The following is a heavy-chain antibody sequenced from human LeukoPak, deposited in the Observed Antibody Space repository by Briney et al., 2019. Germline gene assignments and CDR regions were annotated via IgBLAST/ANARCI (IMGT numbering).Heavy chain of an antibody. Sequence: ASVKVSCKASGGTFSSYAVNWVRQAPGQGLEWMGGIIPIFGTANYAQKFQGRITITTDESTSTAYMELSSLRSEDTAVYYCARDPRGTYYSDYWGQGTLVTVSS. CDR2: IIPIFGTA. V-gene: IGHV1-69*05. CDR1: GGTFSSYA. CDR3: ARDPRGTYYSDY. J-gene: IGHJ4*02. D-gene: IGHD1-26*01.